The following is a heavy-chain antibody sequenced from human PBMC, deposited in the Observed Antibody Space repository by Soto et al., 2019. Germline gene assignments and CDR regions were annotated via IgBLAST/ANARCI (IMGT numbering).Heavy chain of an antibody. J-gene: IGHJ4*02. V-gene: IGHV3-9*01. D-gene: IGHD2-21*02. CDR2: VSWNSGAK. Sequence: EVHLVESGGGLVQPGRSLRLSCVASGFSFDEFVMNWVRQRPGKGLEWVSSVSWNSGAKLYADSVRGRFTISRDSAKKSVSLVMNSLRIEDTAFYYCAKGVATAIPALDFWGQGTLVTVSS. CDR1: GFSFDEFV. CDR3: AKGVATAIPALDF.